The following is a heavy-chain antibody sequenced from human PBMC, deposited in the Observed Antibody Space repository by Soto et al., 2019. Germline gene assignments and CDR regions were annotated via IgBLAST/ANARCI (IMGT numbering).Heavy chain of an antibody. J-gene: IGHJ4*02. CDR1: GDSINSSHW. D-gene: IGHD3-3*02. V-gene: IGHV4-4*02. Sequence: XETLSLTCPVSGDSINSSHWCNWVRQPPGNGLEWIGQISHSGSTNYNPSLTSRVNKSVDKSKNRFSLNLTSVNAADTAVYYCAARHFWSGPWTDTRLDDWGQGTLVTVSS. CDR3: AARHFWSGPWTDTRLDD. CDR2: ISHSGST.